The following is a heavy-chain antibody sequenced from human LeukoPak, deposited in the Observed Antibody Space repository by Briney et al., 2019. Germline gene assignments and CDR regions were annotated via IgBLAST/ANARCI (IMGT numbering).Heavy chain of an antibody. CDR1: GFTFSSYA. J-gene: IGHJ4*02. D-gene: IGHD5-18*01. CDR2: ISGSGGSS. V-gene: IGHV3-23*01. CDR3: ARTSHDPFGYSYGFHFDY. Sequence: GGSLRLSCAASGFTFSSYAMSWVRQAPGKGLEWVSAISGSGGSSYYADSVRGRFTISRDNAKNSLYLQMNSLRAEDTAVYYCARTSHDPFGYSYGFHFDYWGQGTLVTVSS.